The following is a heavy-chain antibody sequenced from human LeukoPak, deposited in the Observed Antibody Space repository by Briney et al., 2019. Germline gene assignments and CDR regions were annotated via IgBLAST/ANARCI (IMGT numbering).Heavy chain of an antibody. J-gene: IGHJ3*01. CDR1: GFTFSSYA. CDR3: ARGGNYHAFDL. V-gene: IGHV3-23*01. Sequence: GGSLRLSCAASGFTFSSYAMSWVRQAPGKGLEWVSAISDSGGSTYYADSVKGRFTISRDNAKNTVYLQMNSLRAEDTAVYFCARGGNYHAFDLWGQGTMLTVSS. CDR2: ISDSGGST. D-gene: IGHD3-16*01.